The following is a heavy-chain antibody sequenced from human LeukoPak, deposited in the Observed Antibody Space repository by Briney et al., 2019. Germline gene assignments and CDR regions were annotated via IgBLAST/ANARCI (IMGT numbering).Heavy chain of an antibody. CDR3: AREEVSGIVGATTTDY. J-gene: IGHJ4*02. CDR2: IKQDGSEK. D-gene: IGHD1-26*01. V-gene: IGHV3-7*01. Sequence: GGSLRLSCAASGFTFSSYWMSWVRQAPGKGLEWVDNIKQDGSEKYYVDSVKGRFTISRDNAKNSLYLQMNSLRAEDTAVYYCAREEVSGIVGATTTDYWGQGTLVTVSS. CDR1: GFTFSSYW.